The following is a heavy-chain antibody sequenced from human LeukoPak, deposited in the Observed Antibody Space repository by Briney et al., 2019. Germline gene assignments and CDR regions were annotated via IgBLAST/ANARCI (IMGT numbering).Heavy chain of an antibody. CDR3: ARGEAIYDILTGYYPDPFDH. CDR2: IIPIFGTA. Sequence: SVKVSCKASGGTFSSYAISWVRQAPGQGLEWMGGIIPIFGTANYAQKFQGRVTITADESTSTAYMELSSLRSEDTAVYYCARGEAIYDILTGYYPDPFDHWGQGTLVTVSS. D-gene: IGHD3-9*01. CDR1: GGTFSSYA. V-gene: IGHV1-69*01. J-gene: IGHJ4*02.